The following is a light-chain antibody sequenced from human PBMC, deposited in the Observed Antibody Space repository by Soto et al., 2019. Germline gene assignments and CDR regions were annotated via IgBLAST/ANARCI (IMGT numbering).Light chain of an antibody. J-gene: IGKJ2*01. CDR2: GAS. CDR1: QSVNNNY. V-gene: IGKV3-20*01. CDR3: QQYGTSPRT. Sequence: EIVLTQSPGTLSLSPGERATLSCRASQSVNNNYLAWYQQKPGQAPRLLIFGASRRATAIPDRFSGSGSGTDFTLTISRLEPEDFAVYFCQQYGTSPRTFGQGTKLEIK.